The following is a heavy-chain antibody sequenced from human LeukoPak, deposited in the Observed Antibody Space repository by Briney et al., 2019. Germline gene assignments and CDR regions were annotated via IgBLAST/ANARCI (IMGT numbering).Heavy chain of an antibody. V-gene: IGHV1-69*05. D-gene: IGHD3-22*01. CDR1: GGTFSSYA. CDR3: ARAAEQYYYDSSAEY. Sequence: GASVKVSCKGSGGTFSSYAISWVRQAPGQGLEWMGGLIPIFGPANYAQQSQGRVTITTDESTSTAYMELSSLRSEDTAVYYCARAAEQYYYDSSAEYWGQGTLVTVSS. J-gene: IGHJ4*02. CDR2: LIPIFGPA.